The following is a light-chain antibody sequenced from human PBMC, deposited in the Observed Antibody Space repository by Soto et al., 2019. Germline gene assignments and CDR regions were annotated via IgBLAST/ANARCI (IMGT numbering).Light chain of an antibody. V-gene: IGKV1-5*01. Sequence: DLQMTQSPSTLSASVGDRVIITCRASQSISTWLAWYQQKPGKAPNLLIYDASSLQSGVPSRFSGSGSGTEFTLTISSLQADDFATYYCQQYNNYSPAFGPGTKVDIK. CDR3: QQYNNYSPA. CDR1: QSISTW. J-gene: IGKJ3*01. CDR2: DAS.